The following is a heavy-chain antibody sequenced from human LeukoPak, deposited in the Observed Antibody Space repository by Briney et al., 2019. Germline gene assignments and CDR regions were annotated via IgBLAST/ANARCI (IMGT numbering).Heavy chain of an antibody. J-gene: IGHJ4*02. V-gene: IGHV3-53*01. CDR3: ARGSVAVVVAATPYDC. D-gene: IGHD2-15*01. CDR2: IYSGGST. Sequence: PGGSLRLSCAASGFTVSSNYMSWVRQAPGKGLEWVSVIYSGGSTYYADSVKGRFTISRDNSKNTLYLQMDSLRAEDTAVCYCARGSVAVVVAATPYDCWGQGTLVTVSS. CDR1: GFTVSSNY.